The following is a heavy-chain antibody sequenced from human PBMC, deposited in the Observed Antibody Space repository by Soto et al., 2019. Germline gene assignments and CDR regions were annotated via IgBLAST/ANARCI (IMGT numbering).Heavy chain of an antibody. D-gene: IGHD5-12*01. V-gene: IGHV1-69*01. J-gene: IGHJ4*02. Sequence: QVQLVQSGAEVKKPGSSVRVSCKASGGTFSRYAINWVRQAPGHGLEWMGGTIPLFGTPNYAQKFRGRVTITADESARTAHMELRSLTSDDTAVYYCARNYGHDCGGGDCYFYFWGQGTLVTVSS. CDR3: ARNYGHDCGGGDCYFYF. CDR2: TIPLFGTP. CDR1: GGTFSRYA.